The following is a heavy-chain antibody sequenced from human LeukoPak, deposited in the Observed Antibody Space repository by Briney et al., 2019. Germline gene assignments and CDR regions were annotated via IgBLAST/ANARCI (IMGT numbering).Heavy chain of an antibody. CDR3: AKSPPYCSSTSCYTFYFDY. D-gene: IGHD2-2*02. Sequence: GGSLRLSCAVSGFTVSSNYMSWVRQAPGKGLEWVSVLYSGGNTYYADSVKGRFTISRDNSKNTLYLQMNSLRAEDTAVYYCAKSPPYCSSTSCYTFYFDYWGQGTLVTVSS. CDR1: GFTVSSNY. J-gene: IGHJ4*02. CDR2: LYSGGNT. V-gene: IGHV3-53*05.